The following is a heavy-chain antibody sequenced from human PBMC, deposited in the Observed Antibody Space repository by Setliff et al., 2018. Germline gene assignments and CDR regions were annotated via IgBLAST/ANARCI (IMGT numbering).Heavy chain of an antibody. D-gene: IGHD1-1*01. CDR1: GGTLSGYA. Sequence: GASVKVSCKASGGTLSGYAFSWVRQAPGQGLEWVGGSTPIFETANYAQKFQDRVTITADKSTSTVYMELNSLISEDTAVYLCARDAVTLGQWERRGGFRYYDMDVWGQGTTVTVSS. CDR3: ARDAVTLGQWERRGGFRYYDMDV. CDR2: STPIFETA. J-gene: IGHJ6*02. V-gene: IGHV1-69*06.